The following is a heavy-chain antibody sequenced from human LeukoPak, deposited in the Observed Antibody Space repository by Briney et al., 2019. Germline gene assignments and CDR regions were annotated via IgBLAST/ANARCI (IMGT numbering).Heavy chain of an antibody. CDR3: ARAGSGRSPDWFDP. Sequence: PGGSLRLSCAASGFTFSSYEMNWGRQAPGKGLEWVSYISSSGSTIYYADSVKGRFTISRDNAKNSLYLQMNSLRAEDTAVYYCARAGSGRSPDWFDPWGQGTLVTVSS. CDR2: ISSSGSTI. V-gene: IGHV3-48*03. J-gene: IGHJ5*02. D-gene: IGHD1-26*01. CDR1: GFTFSSYE.